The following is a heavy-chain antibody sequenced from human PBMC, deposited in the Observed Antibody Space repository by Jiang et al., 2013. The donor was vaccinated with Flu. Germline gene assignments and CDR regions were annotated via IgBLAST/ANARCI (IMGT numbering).Heavy chain of an antibody. V-gene: IGHV4-59*01. Sequence: SAPGLVKPAETLSLTCSVSGGSIGTYYWSWIRQAPGKGLEWIGYISNSGSSTYNPSLKSRVTISVDSSKNQSSLKVTSVTVADTAVYYCARDSFAVGFNFGTPDYFPFWGQGVLVTVSS. CDR2: ISNSGSS. J-gene: IGHJ4*02. D-gene: IGHD3-16*01. CDR1: GGSIGTYY. CDR3: ARDSFAVGFNFGTPDYFPF.